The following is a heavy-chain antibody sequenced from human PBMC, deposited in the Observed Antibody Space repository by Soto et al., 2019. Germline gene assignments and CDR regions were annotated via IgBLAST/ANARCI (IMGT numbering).Heavy chain of an antibody. J-gene: IGHJ4*02. CDR2: IIPILGIA. Sequence: QVQLVQSGAEVKKPGSSVKVSCKASGGTFSSYTISWVRQAPGQGLEWMGRIIPILGIANYAQKFQGRVTMSADKSPITAYMELSSLRSEDTAVYYCARGDGYDLAVLDYWGQGTLVTVSS. CDR3: ARGDGYDLAVLDY. CDR1: GGTFSSYT. V-gene: IGHV1-69*02. D-gene: IGHD5-12*01.